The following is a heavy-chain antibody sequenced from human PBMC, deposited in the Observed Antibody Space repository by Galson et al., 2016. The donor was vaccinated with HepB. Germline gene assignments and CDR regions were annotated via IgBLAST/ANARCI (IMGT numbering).Heavy chain of an antibody. V-gene: IGHV3-48*02. Sequence: SLRLSCAASGFTFSSYGTNWIRQAPGKGLEWVSYISRGSGTIYYADSVRGRFTVSRDNARNSLYLQMNSLRDEDTAVYYCATSDSGGDTSVDVWGQGTTVIVTS. CDR3: ATSDSGGDTSVDV. CDR2: ISRGSGTI. CDR1: GFTFSSYG. D-gene: IGHD4-23*01. J-gene: IGHJ6*02.